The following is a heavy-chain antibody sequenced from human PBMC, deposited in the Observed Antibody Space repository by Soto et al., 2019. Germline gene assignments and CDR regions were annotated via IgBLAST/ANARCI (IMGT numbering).Heavy chain of an antibody. CDR3: ARIPRIAAAGSFDY. J-gene: IGHJ4*02. Sequence: ASVKVSCKASGYTFTSYDINWVRQATGQGLEWMGWMNPNSGNTGYAQKFQGRVTMTRNTSISTAYMKLSSLRSEDTAVYYCARIPRIAAAGSFDYWGQGTMVTVYS. CDR1: GYTFTSYD. CDR2: MNPNSGNT. V-gene: IGHV1-8*01. D-gene: IGHD6-13*01.